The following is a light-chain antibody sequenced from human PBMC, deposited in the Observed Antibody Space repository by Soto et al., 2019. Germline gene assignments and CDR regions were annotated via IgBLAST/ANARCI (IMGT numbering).Light chain of an antibody. V-gene: IGKV3-15*01. CDR2: GAS. J-gene: IGKJ4*01. Sequence: EIVMTQSPATLSVSPGERATLSCRASQSVRSNLAWYQQKLGQAPRLLIYGASTRATGIPARFTGSGSGTEFTLTISSLQSEDFALYYCQQYNNWPPVSFGGGTKVEIK. CDR3: QQYNNWPPVS. CDR1: QSVRSN.